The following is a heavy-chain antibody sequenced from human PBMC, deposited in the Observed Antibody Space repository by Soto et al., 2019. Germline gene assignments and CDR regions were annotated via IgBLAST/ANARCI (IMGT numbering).Heavy chain of an antibody. D-gene: IGHD5-18*01. CDR2: ISSSSSYI. J-gene: IGHJ6*02. Sequence: EVQLVESGGGLVKPGGSLRLSCAASGFTFSSYSMNWVRQAPGKGLEWVSSISSSSSYIYYADSVKGRFTISRDNAKNSLYLQMNSLRAEDTAVYYCAREIQLWLGGGYYYYYGMDVWGQGTTVTVSS. V-gene: IGHV3-21*01. CDR3: AREIQLWLGGGYYYYYGMDV. CDR1: GFTFSSYS.